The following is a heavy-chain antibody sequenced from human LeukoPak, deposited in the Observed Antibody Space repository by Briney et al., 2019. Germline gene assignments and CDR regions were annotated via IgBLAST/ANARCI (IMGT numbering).Heavy chain of an antibody. CDR1: GGSISSYY. CDR2: IYYGGST. V-gene: IGHV4-59*01. J-gene: IGHJ4*02. CDR3: ARAGSSGYATFDY. D-gene: IGHD2-2*01. Sequence: KPSETLSLTCTVSGGSISSYYWSWIRQPPGKGLEWIGYIYYGGSTNYNPSLKSRVTISVDTSKNQFSLKLSSVTAADTAVYYCARAGSSGYATFDYWGQGTLVTVSS.